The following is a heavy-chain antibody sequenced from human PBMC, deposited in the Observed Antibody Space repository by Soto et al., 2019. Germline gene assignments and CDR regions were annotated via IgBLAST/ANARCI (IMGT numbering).Heavy chain of an antibody. D-gene: IGHD3-3*01. CDR1: GYTFTSYG. Sequence: ASMKVSWKASGYTFTSYGISWVRQAPGQGLDWMGWISAYSGHPNYAQKLQGRVTMTTDTSTSTAYMELRSMRSDDTAVYYCARDYTWSGDFVGPRYYYGMDVWGQGTTVTVSS. V-gene: IGHV1-18*04. J-gene: IGHJ6*02. CDR3: ARDYTWSGDFVGPRYYYGMDV. CDR2: ISAYSGHP.